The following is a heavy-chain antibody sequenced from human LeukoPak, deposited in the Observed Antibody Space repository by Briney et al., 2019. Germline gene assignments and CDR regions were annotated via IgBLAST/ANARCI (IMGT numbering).Heavy chain of an antibody. V-gene: IGHV3-13*01. D-gene: IGHD3-16*02. Sequence: GGSLRLSCAASGFTFSSHDMHWVRQATGKGLEWVSTIGTAGDTYYPGSVKGRFTISRENAKNSLYLQMNILKAGDTAVYYCARGWQSLGELSFDPPDYWGQGTLVTVSS. J-gene: IGHJ4*02. CDR3: ARGWQSLGELSFDPPDY. CDR2: IGTAGDT. CDR1: GFTFSSHD.